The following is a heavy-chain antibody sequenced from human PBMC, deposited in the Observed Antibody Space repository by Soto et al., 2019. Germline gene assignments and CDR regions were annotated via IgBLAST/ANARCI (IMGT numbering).Heavy chain of an antibody. Sequence: GGSLRLSCAASGFTFSTYAMAWVRQAPGKGLEWVSGVSASGLNTDYADPVKGRFYISRDNSKNTVSLHMNSLRAEDTALYYYAKDRPRRTSGYFLDYWGQGTPVTVSS. CDR3: AKDRPRRTSGYFLDY. J-gene: IGHJ4*02. CDR1: GFTFSTYA. D-gene: IGHD5-18*01. V-gene: IGHV3-23*01. CDR2: VSASGLNT.